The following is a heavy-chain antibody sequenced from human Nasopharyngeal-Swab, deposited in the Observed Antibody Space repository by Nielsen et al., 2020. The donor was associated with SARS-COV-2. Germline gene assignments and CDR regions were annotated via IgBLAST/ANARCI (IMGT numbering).Heavy chain of an antibody. CDR3: AKSPPYYYDSSGYYDY. Sequence: SLKISCAASGFTFSSYAMSWVLHAPGKGLEWVSAISGSGGSTYYADSVKGRFTISRDNSKNTLYLQMNSLIAEDTAVYYCAKSPPYYYDSSGYYDYWGQGTLVTVSS. J-gene: IGHJ4*02. D-gene: IGHD3-22*01. CDR1: GFTFSSYA. CDR2: ISGSGGST. V-gene: IGHV3-23*01.